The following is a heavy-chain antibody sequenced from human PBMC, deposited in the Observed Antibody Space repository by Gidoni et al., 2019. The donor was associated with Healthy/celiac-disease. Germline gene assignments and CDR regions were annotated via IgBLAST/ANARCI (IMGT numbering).Heavy chain of an antibody. CDR1: GFTFSSYA. J-gene: IGHJ4*02. CDR2: ISGSGGST. CDR3: AKNRRVGISPFDY. Sequence: ESGGGLVQPGGSLRLSCAASGFTFSSYARSWVRQAPGKGLEWVSAISGSGGSTYYADSVKGRFTISRDNSKNTLYLQMNSLSAEDPAGYYCAKNRRVGISPFDYWGQGTLVTVSS. D-gene: IGHD2-21*01. V-gene: IGHV3-23*01.